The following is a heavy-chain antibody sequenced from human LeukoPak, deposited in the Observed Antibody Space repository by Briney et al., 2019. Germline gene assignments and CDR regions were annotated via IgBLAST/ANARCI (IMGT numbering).Heavy chain of an antibody. D-gene: IGHD6-19*01. CDR1: GGSFSGYY. CDR3: ARGLKDGNGWRHYYYYMDV. J-gene: IGHJ6*03. CDR2: INHSGST. Sequence: PSETLSLTCAVYGGSFSGYYWSWIRQPPGKGLEWIGEINHSGSTNYNPSLRSRVTISVDTSKNQFSLKLSSVTAADTAVYYCARGLKDGNGWRHYYYYMDVWGKGTTVTVSS. V-gene: IGHV4-34*01.